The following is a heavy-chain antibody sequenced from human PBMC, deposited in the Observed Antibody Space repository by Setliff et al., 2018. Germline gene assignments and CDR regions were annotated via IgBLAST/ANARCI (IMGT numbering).Heavy chain of an antibody. CDR3: TSAKLERRTGHHYYMDV. CDR1: GLTFSHAW. CDR2: IGSRNDGGTT. V-gene: IGHV3-15*04. Sequence: GGSLRLSCAASGLTFSHAWMTWVRQSPGKGLEWVGRIGSRNDGGTTGYAAPVKGRFTFSRDDSKNTLYLQMNNLKTEDTATYYCTSAKLERRTGHHYYMDVWGKGTTVTV. D-gene: IGHD1-1*01. J-gene: IGHJ6*03.